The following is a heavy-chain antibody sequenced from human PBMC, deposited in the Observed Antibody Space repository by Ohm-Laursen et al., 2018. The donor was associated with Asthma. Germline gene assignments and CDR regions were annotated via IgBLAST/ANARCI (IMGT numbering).Heavy chain of an antibody. J-gene: IGHJ4*02. CDR2: ISSSSSYV. D-gene: IGHD4-23*01. CDR1: GFTFSSYS. V-gene: IGHV3-21*01. Sequence: SLRLSCTAPGFTFSSYSMNWVRQAPGKGLEWVSSISSSSSYVYYADSVKGRFTISRDNAKNSLYLQMNSLRAEDTAVYYCARDYYGGNSVGNYWGQGTLVTVSS. CDR3: ARDYYGGNSVGNY.